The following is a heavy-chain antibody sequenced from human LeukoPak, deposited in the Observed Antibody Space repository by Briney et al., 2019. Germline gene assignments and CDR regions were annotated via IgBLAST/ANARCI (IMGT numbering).Heavy chain of an antibody. J-gene: IGHJ3*02. CDR2: IKQDGSEK. V-gene: IGHV3-7*01. Sequence: PGGSLRLSCAASGFTFSSYWMSWVRQAPGKGLEWVANIKQDGSEKYYVDSVKGRFTISRDNAKNSLYPQMNSLRAEDTAVYYCARDVQAARLNVLWGAFDIWGQGTMVTVSS. CDR3: ARDVQAARLNVLWGAFDI. CDR1: GFTFSSYW. D-gene: IGHD6-6*01.